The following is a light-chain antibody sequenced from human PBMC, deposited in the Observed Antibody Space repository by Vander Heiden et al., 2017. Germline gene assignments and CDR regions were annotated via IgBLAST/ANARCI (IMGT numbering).Light chain of an antibody. CDR3: QQLDSYPLT. CDR1: QGISSY. CDR2: GAS. V-gene: IGKV1-9*01. J-gene: IGKJ3*01. Sequence: IQLTQSPSFMFASVGHSVTITCRASQGISSYLAWYQQKAGKAPTLLIYGASTLQTGVPSRFSGSGSGTEFSLTISNLQAEDFATYYCQQLDSYPLTFGHGTKVDI.